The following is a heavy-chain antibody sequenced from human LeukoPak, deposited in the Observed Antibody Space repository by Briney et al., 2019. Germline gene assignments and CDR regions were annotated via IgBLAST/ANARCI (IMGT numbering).Heavy chain of an antibody. D-gene: IGHD4-17*01. V-gene: IGHV4-39*01. CDR2: IYYSGST. CDR3: ARSLGDYPVYYYYYYGMDV. Sequence: SETLSLTCTVSGGSISSSSYYWGWIRQPPGKGLEWIGSIYYSGSTYYNPSLKSRVTISVDTSKNQFSLKLSSVTAADTAVYYCARSLGDYPVYYYYYYGMDVWGQGTTVTVSS. CDR1: GGSISSSSYY. J-gene: IGHJ6*02.